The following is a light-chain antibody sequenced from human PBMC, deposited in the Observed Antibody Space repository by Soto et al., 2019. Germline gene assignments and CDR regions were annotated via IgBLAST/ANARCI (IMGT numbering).Light chain of an antibody. Sequence: EIVLAQSPGTLSLSPGEIATLFCRASQIFTTSQLAWDQQRPGQAPRVLIFGASRRATGIPDRFSGSGSGTDVTLTISRLEPEDSAVYYCQQYNTWRSISFGQGTRLEI. CDR3: QQYNTWRSIS. CDR1: QIFTTSQ. J-gene: IGKJ5*01. V-gene: IGKV3-20*01. CDR2: GAS.